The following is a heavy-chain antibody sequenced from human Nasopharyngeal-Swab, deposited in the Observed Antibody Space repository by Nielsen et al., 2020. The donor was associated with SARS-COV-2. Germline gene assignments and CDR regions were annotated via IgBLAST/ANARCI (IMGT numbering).Heavy chain of an antibody. CDR1: GFTFSSYW. D-gene: IGHD3-3*01. J-gene: IGHJ4*02. CDR2: IKQDGSGK. Sequence: GESLKISCAASGFTFSSYWMSWVRQAPGKGLEWVAKIKQDGSGKYYVDSVKGRFTISRDNAENSVFLQMTSLRVEDTAVYYCARDGWSAEYFFDYWGQGSLVTVSS. V-gene: IGHV3-7*03. CDR3: ARDGWSAEYFFDY.